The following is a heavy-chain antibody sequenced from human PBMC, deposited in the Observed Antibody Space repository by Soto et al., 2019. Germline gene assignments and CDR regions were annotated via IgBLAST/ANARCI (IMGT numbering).Heavy chain of an antibody. D-gene: IGHD1-26*01. J-gene: IGHJ6*02. Sequence: QVQLVQSGAEVKKPGSSVKVSCKASGDTFSSYAISWVRQAPGQGLEWMGGIIPIFGTANYAQKFQGRVTITADESTSTAYMELSSLRSEDTAVYYCARQEWEPRNGGDYYYGIDVWGQGTTVTVSS. CDR2: IIPIFGTA. CDR3: ARQEWEPRNGGDYYYGIDV. CDR1: GDTFSSYA. V-gene: IGHV1-69*01.